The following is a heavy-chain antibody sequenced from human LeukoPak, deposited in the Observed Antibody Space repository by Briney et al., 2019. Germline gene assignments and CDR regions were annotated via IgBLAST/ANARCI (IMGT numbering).Heavy chain of an antibody. D-gene: IGHD4-17*01. Sequence: PSETLSLTCIVSGGSISIYYWSWIRQPAGKGLEWIGHFYTSGSTNYNPSLKSRVTMSVDTSKNQFSLNLSSVTAADPAVYYCARGPTTVTRAFDYWGQGTLVTVSS. CDR3: ARGPTTVTRAFDY. CDR2: FYTSGST. CDR1: GGSISIYY. V-gene: IGHV4-4*07. J-gene: IGHJ4*02.